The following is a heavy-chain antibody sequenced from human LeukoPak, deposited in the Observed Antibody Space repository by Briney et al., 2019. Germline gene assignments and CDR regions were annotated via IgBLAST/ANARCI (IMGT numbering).Heavy chain of an antibody. CDR1: GGSFSGYY. CDR2: INHSGST. D-gene: IGHD3-10*01. V-gene: IGHV4-34*01. CDR3: ARHYGSGSYAYGY. J-gene: IGHJ4*02. Sequence: KPSETLSLTCAVYGGSFSGYYWSWIRQPPGKGLEWIGEINHSGSTNYNPSLKSRVTISVDTSKNQFSLKLSSVTAADTVVYYCARHYGSGSYAYGYWGQGTLVTVSS.